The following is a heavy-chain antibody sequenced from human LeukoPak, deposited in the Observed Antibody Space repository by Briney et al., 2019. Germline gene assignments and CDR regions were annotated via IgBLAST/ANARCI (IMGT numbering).Heavy chain of an antibody. CDR2: IYYSGST. D-gene: IGHD2-21*01. Sequence: SETLFLTCTVSGGSISSGGYYWSWIRQHPGKGLEWIVYIYYSGSTYYIPSLKSRVTISVDTSKNQFSLKLSSVTAADTAMYYCARLPSSGDGSAYSMDVWGQGTTVTVSS. CDR3: ARLPSSGDGSAYSMDV. CDR1: GGSISSGGYY. J-gene: IGHJ6*02. V-gene: IGHV4-31*03.